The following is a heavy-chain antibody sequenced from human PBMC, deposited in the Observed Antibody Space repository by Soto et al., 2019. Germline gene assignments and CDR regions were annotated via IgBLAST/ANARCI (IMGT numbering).Heavy chain of an antibody. J-gene: IGHJ3*02. CDR2: IIPIFGTA. D-gene: IGHD2-2*01. V-gene: IGHV1-69*13. CDR3: ARGIVPAAIATAFDI. CDR1: GGTFSSYA. Sequence: SVKVSCKASGGTFSSYAISWVRQAPGQGLEWMGGIIPIFGTANYAQKFQGRVTITADESTSTAYMELSSLRSEDTAVYYCARGIVPAAIATAFDIWGQGTMVTVSS.